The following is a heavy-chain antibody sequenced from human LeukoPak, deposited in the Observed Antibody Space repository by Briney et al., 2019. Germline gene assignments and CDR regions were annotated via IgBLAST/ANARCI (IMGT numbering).Heavy chain of an antibody. CDR3: ARGRYSGSYYVFYYMDV. D-gene: IGHD1-26*01. J-gene: IGHJ6*03. V-gene: IGHV4-61*02. CDR2: IYTSGST. CDR1: GGSISSGSYY. Sequence: SQTLSLTCTVSGGSISSGSYYWGWIRQPAGKGLEWIGRIYTSGSTNYNPSLKSRVTISVDTSKNQFSLKLSSVTAADTAVYYCARGRYSGSYYVFYYMDVWGKGTTVTVSS.